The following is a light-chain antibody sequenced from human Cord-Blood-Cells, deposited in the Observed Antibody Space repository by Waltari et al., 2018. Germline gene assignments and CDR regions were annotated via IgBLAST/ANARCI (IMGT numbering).Light chain of an antibody. CDR3: QQYNSYSLLT. J-gene: IGKJ4*01. Sequence: DIQMTQSPSTLSASVGDRVTITCRASQSISSWLAWYQQKPGKAPKLLIYDASSLESGVPSRFSGSGSGTEFTLTISSLQPDDFATYYCQQYNSYSLLTFGGGTKVEIE. V-gene: IGKV1-5*01. CDR2: DAS. CDR1: QSISSW.